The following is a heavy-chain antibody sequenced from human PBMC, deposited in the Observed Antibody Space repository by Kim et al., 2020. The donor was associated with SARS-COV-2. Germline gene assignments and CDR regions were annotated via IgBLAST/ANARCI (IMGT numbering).Heavy chain of an antibody. V-gene: IGHV3-7*03. CDR3: ARQSGLDY. Sequence: GSEKYDVDSVKCRFTISRDNAKNSLYLQMNSLRVDDTAVYFCARQSGLDYWGQGTLVTVSS. CDR2: GSEK. J-gene: IGHJ4*02. D-gene: IGHD6-25*01.